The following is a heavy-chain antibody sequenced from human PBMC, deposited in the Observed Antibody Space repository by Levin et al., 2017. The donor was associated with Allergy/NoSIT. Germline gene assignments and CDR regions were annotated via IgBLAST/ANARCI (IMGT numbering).Heavy chain of an antibody. Sequence: SCAASGFTFSSYGMHWVRQAPGKGLEWVAVISYDGSNKYYADSVKGRFTISRDNSKNTLYLQMNSLRAEDTAVYYCAKDLDSSTSLPDFWGQGTLVTVSS. D-gene: IGHD2-2*01. CDR1: GFTFSSYG. J-gene: IGHJ4*02. CDR3: AKDLDSSTSLPDF. CDR2: ISYDGSNK. V-gene: IGHV3-30*18.